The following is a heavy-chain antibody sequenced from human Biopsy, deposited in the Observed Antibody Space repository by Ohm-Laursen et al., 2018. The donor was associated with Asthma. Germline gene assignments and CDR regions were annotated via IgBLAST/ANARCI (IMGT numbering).Heavy chain of an antibody. V-gene: IGHV3-21*06. CDR3: ARTFRFWSPYHAEHYQL. J-gene: IGHJ1*01. Sequence: SLRLSCTASGFTFRTYSMSWVRQAPGKGLEWVSSISSSSSYIYYADSVKGRFTISSDNAKNLLFLQMNSLRAEDTAVYYCARTFRFWSPYHAEHYQLWGQGTLVTVSS. D-gene: IGHD3-3*01. CDR2: ISSSSSYI. CDR1: GFTFRTYS.